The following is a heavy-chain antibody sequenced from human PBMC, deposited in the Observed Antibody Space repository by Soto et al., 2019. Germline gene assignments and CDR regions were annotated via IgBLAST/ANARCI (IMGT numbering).Heavy chain of an antibody. CDR2: ISGSGGST. D-gene: IGHD3-16*02. CDR3: AKYRHLGELSLIGY. V-gene: IGHV3-23*01. CDR1: GFTFSSYA. Sequence: EVQLLESGGGLVQPGVSLRLSCAASGFTFSSYAMSWVRQAPGKWLEWVSAISGSGGSTYYADSVKGRFTISRDNSKNTLYLQMNSLRAEDTAVYYCAKYRHLGELSLIGYWGQGTLVTVSS. J-gene: IGHJ4*02.